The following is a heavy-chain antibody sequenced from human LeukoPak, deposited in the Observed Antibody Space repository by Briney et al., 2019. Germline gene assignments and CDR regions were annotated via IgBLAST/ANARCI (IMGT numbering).Heavy chain of an antibody. CDR2: IYYSGST. D-gene: IGHD1-20*01. CDR3: ARDFNWNQLRHNMDV. CDR1: GGSISSTRYY. J-gene: IGHJ6*03. Sequence: SETLSLTCTVSGGSISSTRYYWGWIRQPPGKGLEWIGSIYYSGSTYYNPSLKSRVTISVDTSKNQFSLKLSSVTAADTAVYYCARDFNWNQLRHNMDVWGKGTTVTVSS. V-gene: IGHV4-39*07.